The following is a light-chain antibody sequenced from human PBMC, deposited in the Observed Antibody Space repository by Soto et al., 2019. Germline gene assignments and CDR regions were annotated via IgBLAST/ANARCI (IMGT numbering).Light chain of an antibody. J-gene: IGKJ1*01. CDR2: QAS. CDR3: QQYNSYPWT. V-gene: IGKV1-5*03. Sequence: IKLTQSPSFLSASLGDRVSITCRASQSISSWLAWYQQKPGKAPKLLIYQASTLESGVPSNFSGSGSGTEFTLTISSLQPEDFATYYCQQYNSYPWTFGQGTKVDI. CDR1: QSISSW.